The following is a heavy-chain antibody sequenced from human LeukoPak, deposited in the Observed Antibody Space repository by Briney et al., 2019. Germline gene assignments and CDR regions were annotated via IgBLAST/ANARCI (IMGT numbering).Heavy chain of an antibody. CDR2: ISGGGSTT. J-gene: IGHJ4*02. D-gene: IGHD6-13*01. CDR3: AKDRGGNSWPVLDS. V-gene: IGHV3-23*01. CDR1: GFTFSSYV. Sequence: GGSLRLSCAASGFTFSSYVMNWVRQAPGKGLEWVSTISGGGSTTYYADSVKGRFTISRDSSNNTLYLQMNSLRGEDTVVYYCAKDRGGNSWPVLDSWGQGTLVIVSS.